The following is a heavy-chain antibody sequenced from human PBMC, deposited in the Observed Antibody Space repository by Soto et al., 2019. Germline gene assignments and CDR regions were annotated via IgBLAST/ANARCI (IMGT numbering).Heavy chain of an antibody. V-gene: IGHV4-59*01. CDR2: IYYSGST. CDR3: ARVGSGGSSGLNFDY. D-gene: IGHD6-19*01. Sequence: SETLSLTCTVSGGSISSYYWSWIRQPPGKGLEWIGYIYYSGSTNYNPSLKSRVTISVDTSKNQFSLKLSSVTAADTAVYYCARVGSGGSSGLNFDYWGQGTLVTVSS. CDR1: GGSISSYY. J-gene: IGHJ4*02.